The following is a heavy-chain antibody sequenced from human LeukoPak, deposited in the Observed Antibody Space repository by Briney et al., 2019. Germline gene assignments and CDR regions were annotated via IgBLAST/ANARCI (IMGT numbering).Heavy chain of an antibody. CDR1: GFTFDDYG. J-gene: IGHJ3*02. D-gene: IGHD3-22*01. CDR3: ASGIYYDSSGYYTDAFDI. Sequence: GGSLRLSCAASGFTFDDYGMSWVRQAPGKGLEWVSGINWNGGSTGYADSVKGRFTISRDNAKNSLYLQMNSLRAEDTALYHCASGIYYDSSGYYTDAFDIWGQGTMVTVSS. V-gene: IGHV3-20*01. CDR2: INWNGGST.